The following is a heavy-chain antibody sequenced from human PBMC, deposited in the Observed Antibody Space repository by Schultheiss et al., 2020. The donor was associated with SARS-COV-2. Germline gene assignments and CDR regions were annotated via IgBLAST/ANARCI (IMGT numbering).Heavy chain of an antibody. CDR1: GFTFSSYS. CDR3: AKDYYDSSGSPYYYGMDV. CDR2: ISSSGSTI. Sequence: GGSLRLSCAASGFTFSSYSMNWVRQAPGKGLEWVSYISSSGSTIYYADSVKGRFTISRDNAKNSLYLQMNSLRAEDTAVYYCAKDYYDSSGSPYYYGMDVWGQGTTVTVSS. D-gene: IGHD3-22*01. V-gene: IGHV3-48*04. J-gene: IGHJ6*02.